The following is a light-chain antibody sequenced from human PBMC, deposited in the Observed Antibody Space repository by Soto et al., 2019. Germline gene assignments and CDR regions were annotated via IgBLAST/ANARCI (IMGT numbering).Light chain of an antibody. CDR2: DTS. CDR1: QYISSW. Sequence: IQMTQSPSTLSASVGDRVTITRRASQYISSWLAWYQQKPGTAPRLLIYDTSNLEDGVPSTFSGSGSGTDFTFTISSLQPEDIATYYCQQYSHLITFGQGTRLEIK. J-gene: IGKJ5*01. CDR3: QQYSHLIT. V-gene: IGKV1-5*01.